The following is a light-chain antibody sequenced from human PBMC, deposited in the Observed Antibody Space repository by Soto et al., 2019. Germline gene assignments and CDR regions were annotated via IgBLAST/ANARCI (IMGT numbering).Light chain of an antibody. J-gene: IGKJ4*01. CDR2: AAS. CDR3: QQYYSYPLT. CDR1: QGISSY. Sequence: AIRMTQSPSSLSASTGDRVTITCRASQGISSYLAWYQQKPGKAPKLLIYAASTLQSGVPSRFSGSGSGTDFTLTISCMQSEDFANYYCQQYYSYPLTFGGGTKVDIK. V-gene: IGKV1-8*01.